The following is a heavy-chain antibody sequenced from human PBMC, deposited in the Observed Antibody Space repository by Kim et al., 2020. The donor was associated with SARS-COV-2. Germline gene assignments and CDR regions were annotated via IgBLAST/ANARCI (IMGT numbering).Heavy chain of an antibody. CDR3: ARHGWGLTGSPIDP. V-gene: IGHV4-39*01. CDR2: IYYSGST. CDR1: GGSISSSSYY. D-gene: IGHD3-9*01. J-gene: IGHJ5*02. Sequence: SETLSLTCTVSGGSISSSSYYWGWIRQPPGKGLEWIGSIYYSGSTYYNPSLKSRVTISVDTSKNQFSLKLSSVTAADTAVYYCARHGWGLTGSPIDPWGQGTLVTVSS.